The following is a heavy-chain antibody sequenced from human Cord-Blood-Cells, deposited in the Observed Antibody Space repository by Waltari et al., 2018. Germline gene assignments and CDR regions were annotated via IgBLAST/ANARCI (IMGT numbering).Heavy chain of an antibody. V-gene: IGHV4-39*01. CDR2: IYYSGSH. CDR1: GGSISSSSYY. CDR3: AKHVSTTVTKRGAFDI. J-gene: IGHJ3*02. D-gene: IGHD4-17*01. Sequence: QLQLQESGPGLVKPSETLSLTCTVSGGSISSSSYYWGWIRQPPGKGLEWIGSIYYSGSHYYTPPRKSRVTISVDTPKNQFSLKLSSVTAADTAVYYCAKHVSTTVTKRGAFDIWGQGTMVTVSS.